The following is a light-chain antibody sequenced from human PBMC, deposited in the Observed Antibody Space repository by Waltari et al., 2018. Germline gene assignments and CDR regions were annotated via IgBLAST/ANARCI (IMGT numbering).Light chain of an antibody. CDR2: AAS. CDR1: QDISIY. CDR3: QRLNSNPWT. Sequence: DIQLTQSPSFLSASVGDTVTITCRASQDISIYLAWYQQKPGKAPELLIYAASILQSGVPSRFSGSRSGTEFTLTISSLQPEDFATYYCQRLNSNPWTFGQGTRVEIK. J-gene: IGKJ1*01. V-gene: IGKV1-9*01.